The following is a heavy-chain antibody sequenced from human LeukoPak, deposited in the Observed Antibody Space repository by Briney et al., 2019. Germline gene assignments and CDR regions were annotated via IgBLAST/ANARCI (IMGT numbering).Heavy chain of an antibody. V-gene: IGHV4-30-2*01. Sequence: SQTLSLTCAVSGGSISSGGYSWSWIRQPPGKGLEWIGYIYHSGSTYYNPSLKSRVTMSVDTSKNQFSLKLSSVTAADTAVYYCARAIFLEWSNPVYYYYYMDVWGKGTTVTVSS. D-gene: IGHD3-3*01. CDR1: GGSISSGGYS. CDR3: ARAIFLEWSNPVYYYYYMDV. J-gene: IGHJ6*03. CDR2: IYHSGST.